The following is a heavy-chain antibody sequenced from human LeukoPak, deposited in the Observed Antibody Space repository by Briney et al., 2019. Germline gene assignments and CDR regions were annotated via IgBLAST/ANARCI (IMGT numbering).Heavy chain of an antibody. CDR3: AKDRGGSYFDFDF. CDR1: GFTFSSYA. V-gene: IGHV3-23*01. Sequence: GGSLRLSCAASGFTFSSYAMSWVRHAPGEGLEWVSAISDSGGTTYYADSVKGRFTISRDNSENTLSLQMYSLRAEDTAVYYCAKDRGGSYFDFDFWGRGTLVTVSS. CDR2: ISDSGGTT. D-gene: IGHD1-26*01. J-gene: IGHJ4*02.